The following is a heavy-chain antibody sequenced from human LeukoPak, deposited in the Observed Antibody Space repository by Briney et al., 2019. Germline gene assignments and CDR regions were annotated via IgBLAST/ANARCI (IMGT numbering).Heavy chain of an antibody. V-gene: IGHV3-74*01. CDR3: ARGGVNPVDH. D-gene: IGHD1-14*01. J-gene: IGHJ4*02. CDR2: MNEYSTTI. CDR1: GFPFNSFW. Sequence: PGGSLRLSCAASGFPFNSFWMHWVRQAPGKGLGWVSDMNEYSTTIRYADSVKGRFTISRDNAKSILYLQMNNLRAEETAMYFCARGGVNPVDHWGQGTLVTVSS.